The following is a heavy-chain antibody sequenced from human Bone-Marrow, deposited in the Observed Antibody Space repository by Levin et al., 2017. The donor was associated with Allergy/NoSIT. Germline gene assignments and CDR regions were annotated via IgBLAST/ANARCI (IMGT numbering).Heavy chain of an antibody. J-gene: IGHJ4*01. Sequence: ASVKVSCTASGYTFTGFYIHWVRQAPGQGLEWMGWINPDNGDTNLAQRFQGRATMTRDTSTSTASMEMSSLRSDDTAFYYCAAGDYGDYAPGGYWGHGTLVIVSS. CDR1: GYTFTGFY. V-gene: IGHV1-2*02. CDR3: AAGDYGDYAPGGY. D-gene: IGHD4-17*01. CDR2: INPDNGDT.